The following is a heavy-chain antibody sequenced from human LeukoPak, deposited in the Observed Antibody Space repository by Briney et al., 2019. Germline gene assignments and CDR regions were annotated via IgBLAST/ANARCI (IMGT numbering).Heavy chain of an antibody. CDR1: GFTFSRYW. V-gene: IGHV3-7*01. CDR2: IKQDGSEK. CDR3: ARESFAARWD. D-gene: IGHD6-6*01. J-gene: IGHJ4*02. Sequence: GGSLRLSCAASGFTFSRYWMSWVRQAPGKGLEWVANIKQDGSEKDYVDSVKGRFTISRDNAKNSLYLQMNSLTAEDTAVYYCARESFAARWDWGQGTLVAVSS.